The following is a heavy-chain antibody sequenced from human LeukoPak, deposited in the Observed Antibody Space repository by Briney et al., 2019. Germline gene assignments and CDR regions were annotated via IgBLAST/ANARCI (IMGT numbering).Heavy chain of an antibody. CDR3: ARGGWRYYFDY. V-gene: IGHV4-59*12. J-gene: IGHJ4*02. CDR1: GFTFSSYS. Sequence: GSLRLSCAASGFTFSSYSMNWVRQPPGKGLEWIGYIYYSGSTYYNPSLKSRVTISVDTSKNQFSLKLSSVTAADTAVYYCARGGWRYYFDYWGQGTLVTVSS. D-gene: IGHD5-24*01. CDR2: IYYSGST.